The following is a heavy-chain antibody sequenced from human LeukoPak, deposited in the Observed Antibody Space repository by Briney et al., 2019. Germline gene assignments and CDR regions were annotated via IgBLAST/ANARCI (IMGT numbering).Heavy chain of an antibody. Sequence: GRSLRLSCAGSGFPFSSYGMHWVRQAPGKGLEWVAVLSYDGSNECYADSVKGRFTISRDNSKNTLYLQMNSLRVEDTAVYYCAGSWFYRDYFEYWGQGTLVTVSS. D-gene: IGHD3-10*01. V-gene: IGHV3-30*03. CDR3: AGSWFYRDYFEY. J-gene: IGHJ4*02. CDR2: LSYDGSNE. CDR1: GFPFSSYG.